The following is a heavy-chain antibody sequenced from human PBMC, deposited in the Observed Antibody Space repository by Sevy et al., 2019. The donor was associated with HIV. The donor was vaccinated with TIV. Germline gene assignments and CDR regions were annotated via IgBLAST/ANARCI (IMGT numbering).Heavy chain of an antibody. Sequence: SETLSLTCTVSGGSVSSGSYYWSWIRQPPGKGLEWIGYIYYSGSTNYNPSLKSRVTISVDTSKNQFSLKLSSVTAADTAVYYCARDQDLDYIGAFDIWGRGTMVTVSS. CDR3: ARDQDLDYIGAFDI. J-gene: IGHJ3*02. CDR1: GGSVSSGSYY. D-gene: IGHD2-2*02. V-gene: IGHV4-61*01. CDR2: IYYSGST.